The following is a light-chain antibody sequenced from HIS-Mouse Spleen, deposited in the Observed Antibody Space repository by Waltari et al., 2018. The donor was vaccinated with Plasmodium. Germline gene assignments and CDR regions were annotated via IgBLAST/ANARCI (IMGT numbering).Light chain of an antibody. V-gene: IGKV3-15*01. Sequence: EIVMTQSPATLSVSPGERATLSCRASQSVSSNLAWYQQKPGQAPRLLIYGASTRATGIPARFSGSGSGTEFTLTISSLKSEDFAVYYCQQYGSSPYTFGQGTKLEIK. CDR3: QQYGSSPYT. CDR1: QSVSSN. J-gene: IGKJ2*01. CDR2: GAS.